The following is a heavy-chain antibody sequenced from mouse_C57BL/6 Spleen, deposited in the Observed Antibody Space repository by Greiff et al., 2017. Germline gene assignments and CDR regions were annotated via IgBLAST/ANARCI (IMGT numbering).Heavy chain of an antibody. CDR2: ISSGSSTI. CDR3: SRDYYDSSYYAMDY. CDR1: GFTFSDYG. J-gene: IGHJ4*01. D-gene: IGHD1-1*01. Sequence: EVQGVESGGGLVKPGGSLKLSCAASGFTFSDYGMHWVRQAPEKGLEWVAYISSGSSTIYYADTGKGRFTISRENAKNTLFLQMTSLRSEDTAMYYWSRDYYDSSYYAMDYWGQGTSVTVSS. V-gene: IGHV5-17*01.